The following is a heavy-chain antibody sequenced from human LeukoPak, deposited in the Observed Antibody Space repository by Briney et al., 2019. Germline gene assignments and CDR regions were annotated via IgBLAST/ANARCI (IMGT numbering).Heavy chain of an antibody. D-gene: IGHD3-22*01. CDR1: GFTVSSNY. Sequence: QAGGSLRLSCAASGFTVSSNYMSWVRQAPGKGLEWVSVIYSGGSTYYADSVKGRFTISRDNSKNTLYLQMNSLRAEDTAAYYCARGVNYYDSSGYYYPAPFDYWGQGTLVTVSS. J-gene: IGHJ4*02. V-gene: IGHV3-53*01. CDR3: ARGVNYYDSSGYYYPAPFDY. CDR2: IYSGGST.